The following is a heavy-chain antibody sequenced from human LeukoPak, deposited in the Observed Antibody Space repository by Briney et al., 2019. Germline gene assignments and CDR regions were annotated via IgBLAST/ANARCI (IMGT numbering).Heavy chain of an antibody. CDR1: GFTFTTYW. D-gene: IGHD5-18*01. CDR3: ARDAPDTAMVSVLDY. Sequence: GGSLRLSCAASGFTFTTYWMHWVRQAPGKGLEWVAVISYDRSNKYYADSVKGRFTISRDNSKNTLYLQMNSLRAEDTAVYYCARDAPDTAMVSVLDYWGQGTLVTVSS. V-gene: IGHV3-30-3*01. CDR2: ISYDRSNK. J-gene: IGHJ4*02.